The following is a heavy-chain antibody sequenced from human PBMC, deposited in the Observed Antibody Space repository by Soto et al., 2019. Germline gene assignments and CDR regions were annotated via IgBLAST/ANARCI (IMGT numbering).Heavy chain of an antibody. CDR1: GGYLSSYY. Sequence: SETLSLTCPVSGGYLSSYYWSGIAQPAGKGLEWIGRIYTSWSPNYNPSFSIRVTMSVDTSKNQFSLKLSSVTAADTAVYYCERGRAGSYYYYGMDVWGQGTTVT. CDR3: ERGRAGSYYYYGMDV. J-gene: IGHJ6*02. V-gene: IGHV4-4*07. CDR2: IYTSWSP. D-gene: IGHD6-19*01.